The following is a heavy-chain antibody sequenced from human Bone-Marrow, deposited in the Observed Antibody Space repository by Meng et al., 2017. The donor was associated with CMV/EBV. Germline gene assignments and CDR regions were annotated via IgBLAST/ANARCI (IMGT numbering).Heavy chain of an antibody. V-gene: IGHV4-30-4*08. CDR3: ASMLTGDPLRDY. D-gene: IGHD7-27*01. J-gene: IGHJ4*02. CDR2: IYYSGST. CDR1: CGSISSGDYY. Sequence: QLQESGPGLFKPSQTLSLTVPGSCGSISSGDYYLSSIRQPPGKGLEWIGYIYYSGSTYYNPSLKSRVTISVDTSKNQFSLKLSSVTAADTAVYYCASMLTGDPLRDYWGQGTLFTVSS.